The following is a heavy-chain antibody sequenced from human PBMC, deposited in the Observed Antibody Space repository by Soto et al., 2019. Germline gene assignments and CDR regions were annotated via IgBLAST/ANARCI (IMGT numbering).Heavy chain of an antibody. V-gene: IGHV3-74*01. D-gene: IGHD6-19*01. CDR3: AREAGTPYYYYGMDV. Sequence: GGSLRLSCAASGFTFSSYWMHWVRQAPGKGLVWVSRINSDGSSTSYADSVKGRFTISRDNAKNTLYLQMNSLRAEDTAVYYCAREAGTPYYYYGMDVWGQGTTVTVSS. J-gene: IGHJ6*02. CDR1: GFTFSSYW. CDR2: INSDGSST.